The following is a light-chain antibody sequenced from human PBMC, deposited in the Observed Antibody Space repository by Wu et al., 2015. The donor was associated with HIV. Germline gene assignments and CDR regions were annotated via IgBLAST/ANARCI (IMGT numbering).Light chain of an antibody. J-gene: IGKJ4*01. Sequence: DIQMTQSPSSLSASVGDRVTITCRASQSISSSLNWYQQKAGKAPKLLIYTASSLQSGVPSRFSGTGSGTDFTLTISSLQPEDFATYYCQQSYSSPLTFGGGTKVEIK. CDR1: QSISSS. CDR2: TAS. CDR3: QQSYSSPLT. V-gene: IGKV1-39*01.